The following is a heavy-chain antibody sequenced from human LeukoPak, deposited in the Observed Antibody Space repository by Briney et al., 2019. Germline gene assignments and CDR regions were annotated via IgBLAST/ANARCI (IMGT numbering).Heavy chain of an antibody. Sequence: GGSLRLSCAASGFTFRNCWMSWVRQAPGTGLEWVANIKQDGSDRNYVTSVRGRFTISRDNAESSLYLQMNSLRAEDTAVYYCVRNLAVAGTCFDSWGQGTLVTVSS. J-gene: IGHJ4*02. CDR1: GFTFRNCW. CDR3: VRNLAVAGTCFDS. V-gene: IGHV3-7*03. D-gene: IGHD6-19*01. CDR2: IKQDGSDR.